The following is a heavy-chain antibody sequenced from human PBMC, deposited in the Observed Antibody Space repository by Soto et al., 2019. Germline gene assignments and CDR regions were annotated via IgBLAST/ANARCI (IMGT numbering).Heavy chain of an antibody. V-gene: IGHV3-33*01. Sequence: QVQLVESGGGVVQPGRSLRLSCAASGFTFSSYGMHWVRQAPGKGLEWVAVIWYDGSNKYYADSVKGRFTIPRDNSKNTLYLQMNSLRAEDTAVYYCARDAATVTAFFFDYWGQGTLVTVSS. CDR2: IWYDGSNK. CDR1: GFTFSSYG. D-gene: IGHD4-17*01. CDR3: ARDAATVTAFFFDY. J-gene: IGHJ4*02.